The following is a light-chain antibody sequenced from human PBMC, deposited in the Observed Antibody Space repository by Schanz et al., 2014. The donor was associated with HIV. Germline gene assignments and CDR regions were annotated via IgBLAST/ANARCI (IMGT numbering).Light chain of an antibody. Sequence: EIVLTQSPGTLSLSAGERATLSCRASQPIHYSSLAWYRQKPGQSPRLLIYGASTRATGIPARFSGSGSGTEFTLTISSLEPEDFALYYCQQRINWPVTFGQGTKVEIK. CDR3: QQRINWPVT. V-gene: IGKV3D-20*02. CDR2: GAS. J-gene: IGKJ1*01. CDR1: QPIHYSS.